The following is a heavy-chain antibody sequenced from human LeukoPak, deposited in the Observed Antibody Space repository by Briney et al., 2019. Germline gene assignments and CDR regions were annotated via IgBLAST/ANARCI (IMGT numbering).Heavy chain of an antibody. CDR1: GDSVSSNSAA. J-gene: IGHJ4*02. Sequence: SQTLSLTCAISGDSVSSNSAAWNWIRQSPSGGLEWLGRTNYKCKWYNDYAVYVKSRMAINPDTSKNQFSLHLNSVTPEDTAVYYCARGWMMSGFDYWGQGTLVTVSS. CDR2: TNYKCKWYN. CDR3: ARGWMMSGFDY. V-gene: IGHV6-1*01. D-gene: IGHD2-2*03.